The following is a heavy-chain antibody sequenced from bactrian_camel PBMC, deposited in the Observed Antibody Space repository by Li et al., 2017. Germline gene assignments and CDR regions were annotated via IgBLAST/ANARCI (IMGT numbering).Heavy chain of an antibody. CDR3: AADGWVERDGRCDS. V-gene: IGHV3S40*01. CDR2: VSARSST. Sequence: VQLVESGGGLVQPGGSLRLSCAASGFTFSRVGMSWVRQGPGKGLEWVSAVSARSSTYYADSVKERFTISRDNAKNTVYLQVTDLKVEDTAVYYCAADGWVERDGRCDSLSQGTQVTVS. CDR1: GFTFSRVG. J-gene: IGHJ4*01. D-gene: IGHD3*01.